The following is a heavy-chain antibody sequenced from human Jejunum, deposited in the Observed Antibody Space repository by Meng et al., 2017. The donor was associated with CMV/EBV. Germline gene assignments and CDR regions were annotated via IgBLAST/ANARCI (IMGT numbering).Heavy chain of an antibody. J-gene: IGHJ5*01. CDR1: GYTFEDNG. D-gene: IGHD2-8*01. CDR2: IKQDGSTK. V-gene: IGHV3-7*01. CDR3: ARWNVLFGIYWIDS. Sequence: SGYTFEDNGMIWVRQAPGKGLEWVASIKQDGSTKYYVDSVKGRFTISRDNAKNSLYLQMNSLRAEDTAVYYCARWNVLFGIYWIDSWGQGTLVTVSS.